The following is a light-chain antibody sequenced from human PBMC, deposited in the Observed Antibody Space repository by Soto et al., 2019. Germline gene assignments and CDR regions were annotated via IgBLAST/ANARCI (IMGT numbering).Light chain of an antibody. V-gene: IGLV2-14*03. Sequence: QSALTQPASVSGSPGQSITLSCTGTSSDLGAYNYVSWYQQHPGKAPKLIIYGVSNRPSGVSDRFSASNSGNTASLTISWLQAEYEADYYCSSYRSGSTSVVLGGGTKVTVL. J-gene: IGLJ2*01. CDR2: GVS. CDR1: SSDLGAYNY. CDR3: SSYRSGSTSVV.